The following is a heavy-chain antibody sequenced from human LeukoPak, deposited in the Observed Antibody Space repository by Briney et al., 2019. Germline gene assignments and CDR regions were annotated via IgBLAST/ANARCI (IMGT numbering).Heavy chain of an antibody. CDR1: GGSFSDYY. V-gene: IGHV4-34*01. D-gene: IGHD3-22*01. Sequence: SETLSLTCAVYGGSFSDYYWSWIRQPPGKGLEWIGEINHSGSSNYNPSLQSRVTMSVDTSKKQLSLKVASVTAADTAVYYCARSRYYDSSGSYSVFDYYFYMDVWGKGTTVTVSS. J-gene: IGHJ6*03. CDR3: ARSRYYDSSGSYSVFDYYFYMDV. CDR2: INHSGSS.